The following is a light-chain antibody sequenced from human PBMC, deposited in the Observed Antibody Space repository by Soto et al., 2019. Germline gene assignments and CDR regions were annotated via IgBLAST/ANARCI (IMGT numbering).Light chain of an antibody. J-gene: IGKJ1*01. V-gene: IGKV3-20*01. CDR2: GAS. CDR1: QSVSSTY. Sequence: EIVLTQSPGTLSLSPGERATLSCRASQSVSSTYLAWYQQKPGQAPRLLIYGASSRATGIPDRFSGSGSGADFTLTISRLEPGDFAVYYCQQYGSSQTFGQGTQVEIK. CDR3: QQYGSSQT.